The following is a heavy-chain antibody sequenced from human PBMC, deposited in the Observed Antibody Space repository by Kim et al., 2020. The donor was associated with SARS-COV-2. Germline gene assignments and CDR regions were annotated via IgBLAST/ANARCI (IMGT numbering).Heavy chain of an antibody. CDR1: GGSISSSSYY. Sequence: SETLSLICTVSGGSISSSSYYWGWIRQPPGKGLEWIGSIYYSGSTYYNPSLKSRVTISVDTSKNQFSLKLSSVTAADTAVYYCARDPEVYFDYWGQGTLVTVSS. CDR2: IYYSGST. CDR3: ARDPEVYFDY. V-gene: IGHV4-39*07. J-gene: IGHJ4*02.